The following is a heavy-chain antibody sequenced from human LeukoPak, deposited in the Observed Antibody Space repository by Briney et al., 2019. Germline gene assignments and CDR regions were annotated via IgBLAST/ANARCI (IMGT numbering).Heavy chain of an antibody. J-gene: IGHJ4*02. CDR3: AKDIAVAGTVDY. Sequence: HPGRSLRLSCAASGFTFSSYAMHWVRQAPGKGLEWVAVISYDGSNKYYADSVKGRFTISRDNSKNTLYLQMNSLRAEDTAVYYCAKDIAVAGTVDYWGQGTLVTVSS. V-gene: IGHV3-30-3*01. CDR1: GFTFSSYA. CDR2: ISYDGSNK. D-gene: IGHD6-19*01.